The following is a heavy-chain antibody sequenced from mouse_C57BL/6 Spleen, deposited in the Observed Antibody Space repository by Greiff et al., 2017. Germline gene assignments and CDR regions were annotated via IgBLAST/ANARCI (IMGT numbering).Heavy chain of an antibody. CDR1: GFTFSDYG. J-gene: IGHJ4*01. CDR3: ARLRYYAMDY. CDR2: ISSGSSTI. V-gene: IGHV5-17*01. D-gene: IGHD2-12*01. Sequence: EVQLQESGGGLVKPGGSLKLSCAASGFTFSDYGMHWVRQAPEKGLEWVAYISSGSSTIYYADTVKGRFTISRDNAKNTLFLQMTSLRSEDTAMXYSARLRYYAMDYWGQGTSVTVSS.